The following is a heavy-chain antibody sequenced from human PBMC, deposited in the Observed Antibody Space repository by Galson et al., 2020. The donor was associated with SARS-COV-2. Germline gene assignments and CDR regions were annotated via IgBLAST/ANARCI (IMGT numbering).Heavy chain of an antibody. V-gene: IGHV1-8*01. Sequence: GESLKISCKASGYTFSNYHIYWVRQATGQGLEWMGWMNTNSGDTGYAQNFQGRVTMTRDTSISTAYLELSSLRSEDTAVYYCARRLTVSTSWDYCYYMDGWGKGTTVTVSS. D-gene: IGHD6-13*01. CDR3: ARRLTVSTSWDYCYYMDG. CDR1: GYTFSNYH. CDR2: MNTNSGDT. J-gene: IGHJ6*03.